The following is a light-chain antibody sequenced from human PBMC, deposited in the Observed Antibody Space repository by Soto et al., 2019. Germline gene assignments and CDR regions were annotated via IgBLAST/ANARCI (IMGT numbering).Light chain of an antibody. V-gene: IGKV4-1*01. CDR1: QTVFHTSYNKDF. Sequence: DIVMTQSPDSLSVSLGERATINCKSSQTVFHTSYNKDFLAWYQQKAGQPPKLLFYWASTRESGVPARFSGGGSGTDFSLTIRSLQPEDVAVYYCQQYYSSVTFGQGTKLEIK. CDR3: QQYYSSVT. J-gene: IGKJ2*01. CDR2: WAS.